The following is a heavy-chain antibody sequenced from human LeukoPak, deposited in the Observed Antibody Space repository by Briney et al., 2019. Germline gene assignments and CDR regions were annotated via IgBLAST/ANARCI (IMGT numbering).Heavy chain of an antibody. V-gene: IGHV4-59*08. CDR2: IYYSGST. CDR1: GGSIGSYY. Sequence: SETLSLTCTVSGGSIGSYYWSWIRQPPGKGLEWIGYIYYSGSTNYNPSLKSRVTISVDTSKNQFSLKLSSVTAADTAVYYCARGADYYDSSGYVTRAVDYWGQGTLVTVSS. CDR3: ARGADYYDSSGYVTRAVDY. D-gene: IGHD3-22*01. J-gene: IGHJ4*02.